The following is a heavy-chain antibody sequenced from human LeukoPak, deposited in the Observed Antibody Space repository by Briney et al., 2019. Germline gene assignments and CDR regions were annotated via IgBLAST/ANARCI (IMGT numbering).Heavy chain of an antibody. D-gene: IGHD3-10*01. CDR2: ISGNSSDI. Sequence: GGSLRLSCAASGFRFSDHYMSWIRQAPGKGPEWVSYISGNSSDISYADSVKGRFTISRDNAKNSLHLQMNSLRVEDTAVYYCVTQAGRAGGPWGPGILITVSS. CDR1: GFRFSDHY. J-gene: IGHJ5*02. V-gene: IGHV3-11*01. CDR3: VTQAGRAGGP.